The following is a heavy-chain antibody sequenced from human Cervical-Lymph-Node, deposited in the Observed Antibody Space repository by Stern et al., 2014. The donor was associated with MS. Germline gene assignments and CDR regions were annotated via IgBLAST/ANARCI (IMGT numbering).Heavy chain of an antibody. CDR3: PKAWDS. CDR1: GYTFTSDD. V-gene: IGHV1-8*01. J-gene: IGHJ5*01. Sequence: VQLVESGAEVKKPGASVKVSCKTSGYTFTSDDINWVRQASGQGLEWMGWMNPESGDTGYAQKFQGRLTITRDTSIRNAYMELPTLRSEDTAVYYFPKAWDSWGQGTLVIVSS. CDR2: MNPESGDT.